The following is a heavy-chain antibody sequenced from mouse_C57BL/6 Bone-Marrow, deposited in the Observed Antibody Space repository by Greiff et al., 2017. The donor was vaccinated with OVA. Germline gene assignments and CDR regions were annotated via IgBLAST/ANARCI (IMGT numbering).Heavy chain of an antibody. Sequence: VQLKQSGAELVRPGASVKLSCTASGFNIKDDYMHWVKQRPEQGLEWIGWIDPENGDTASSSKFQGKGTITADTSSNTAYLQLSSLTSEDTAVYYCTASGLLRYFEGGGTGTTVTVSS. CDR1: GFNIKDDY. CDR3: TASGLLRYFEG. J-gene: IGHJ1*03. V-gene: IGHV14-4*01. CDR2: IDPENGDT. D-gene: IGHD2-3*01.